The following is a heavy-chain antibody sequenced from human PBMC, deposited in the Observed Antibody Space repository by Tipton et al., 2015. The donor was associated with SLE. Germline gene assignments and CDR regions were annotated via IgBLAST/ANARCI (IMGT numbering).Heavy chain of an antibody. CDR1: GYTFTGYY. CDR3: AREGGGIVATIGSWVGP. J-gene: IGHJ5*02. D-gene: IGHD5-12*01. V-gene: IGHV1-2*05. CDR2: INPNSGGT. Sequence: QLVQSGAEVKKPGASVKVSCKASGYTFTGYYMHWVRQAPGQGLEWMGRINPNSGGTNYAQKVQGRVTMTRDTSFSTAYMELSRLRSDDTGVYYGAREGGGIVATIGSWVGPWGQGTVVTVSS.